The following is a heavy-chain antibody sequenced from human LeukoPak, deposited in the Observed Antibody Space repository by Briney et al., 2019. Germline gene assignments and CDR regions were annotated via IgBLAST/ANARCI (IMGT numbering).Heavy chain of an antibody. Sequence: GGSLRLSCAASGFTFSSYSMNWVRQAPGKGLEWVSSISSSNSYIYYADSVKGRFTISRDNAKNSLYLQMNSLRAEDTAVYYCARGRRDCSGDCYVAFDIWGQGTMVTVSS. D-gene: IGHD2-21*02. CDR3: ARGRRDCSGDCYVAFDI. CDR1: GFTFSSYS. J-gene: IGHJ3*02. V-gene: IGHV3-21*01. CDR2: ISSSNSYI.